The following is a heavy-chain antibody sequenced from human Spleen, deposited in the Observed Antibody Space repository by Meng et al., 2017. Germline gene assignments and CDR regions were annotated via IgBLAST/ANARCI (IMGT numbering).Heavy chain of an antibody. CDR2: ISNSENT. Sequence: SETLSLTCSGSGGTISSGRYFWGSIRQSPGKGLEWIASISNSENTYYNPSLKSRVTMSVDTSRNQFSLKLTSVTAADAAVYYCARDEGRWFFDLWGHGTLVTVSS. J-gene: IGHJ2*01. CDR1: GGTISSGRYF. CDR3: ARDEGRWFFDL. V-gene: IGHV4-39*07.